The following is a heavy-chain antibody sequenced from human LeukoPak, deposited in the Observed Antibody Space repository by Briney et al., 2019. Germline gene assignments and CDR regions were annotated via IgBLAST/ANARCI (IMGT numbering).Heavy chain of an antibody. Sequence: SVKVSCKASGGTFSSYTISWVLQAPGQRLEWMGRIIPIPGIANYAQKFQGRVTITADKSTSTAYMELSSLRSEDTAVYYCAREDVVVPAAMSWFDPWGQGTLVTVSS. V-gene: IGHV1-69*04. CDR3: AREDVVVPAAMSWFDP. D-gene: IGHD2-2*01. CDR2: IIPIPGIA. J-gene: IGHJ5*02. CDR1: GGTFSSYT.